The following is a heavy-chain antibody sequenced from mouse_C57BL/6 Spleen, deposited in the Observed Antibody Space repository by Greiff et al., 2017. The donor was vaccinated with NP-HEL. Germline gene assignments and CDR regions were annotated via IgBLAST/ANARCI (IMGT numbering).Heavy chain of an antibody. CDR3: AGSDGSSLYV. J-gene: IGHJ1*03. CDR1: GFNITDYY. CDR2: IDPEDGGT. V-gene: IGHV14-2*01. D-gene: IGHD1-1*01. Sequence: VQLQQSGAELVKPGASVKLSYTASGFNITDYYMHWVKQRTEQGLEWIGRIDPEDGGTKYAPKFQGKATITADTSSNTAYLQLSSLTSEDTAVYYGAGSDGSSLYVWGTGTTVTVSS.